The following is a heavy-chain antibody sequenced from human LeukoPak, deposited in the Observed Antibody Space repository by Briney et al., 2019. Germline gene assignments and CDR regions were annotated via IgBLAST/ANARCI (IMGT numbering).Heavy chain of an antibody. D-gene: IGHD3-16*01. CDR3: ARDYDPKAHAFDI. V-gene: IGHV3-30-3*01. J-gene: IGHJ3*02. Sequence: GGSLRLSCAASGFTFSSYAMHWVRQAPCKGLEGVAVISYDGSNKYYADSVKGRFTISRDNSKNTLYLQMNSLRAEDTAVYYCARDYDPKAHAFDIWGQGTMVTVSS. CDR2: ISYDGSNK. CDR1: GFTFSSYA.